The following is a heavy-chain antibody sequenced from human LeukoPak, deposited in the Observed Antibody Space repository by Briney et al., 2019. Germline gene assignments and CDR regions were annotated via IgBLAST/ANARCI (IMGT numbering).Heavy chain of an antibody. Sequence: SETLSLTCTVSGGSISSSSYYWGWIRQPPGKGLEWIGSIYYSGSTYYNPSLKSRVTISVDTSKNQFSLKLSSVTAADTAVYYCARIYCSSISCNGEGFDPWGQGTLVTVSS. CDR3: ARIYCSSISCNGEGFDP. J-gene: IGHJ5*02. CDR1: GGSISSSSYY. V-gene: IGHV4-39*01. D-gene: IGHD2-2*01. CDR2: IYYSGST.